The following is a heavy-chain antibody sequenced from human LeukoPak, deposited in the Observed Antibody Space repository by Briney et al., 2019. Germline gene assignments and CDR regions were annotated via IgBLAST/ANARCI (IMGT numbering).Heavy chain of an antibody. D-gene: IGHD3/OR15-3a*01. Sequence: GGSLRLSCAASGFTFSSYRMHWVRQAPGKGLVWVSRINTDGSSTSYADSVKGRFTISRDNAKNTLYLQMNSLRAEDTAVYYCARDHQDWNYVDYWGQGTLVTVSS. V-gene: IGHV3-74*01. CDR3: ARDHQDWNYVDY. CDR2: INTDGSST. J-gene: IGHJ4*02. CDR1: GFTFSSYR.